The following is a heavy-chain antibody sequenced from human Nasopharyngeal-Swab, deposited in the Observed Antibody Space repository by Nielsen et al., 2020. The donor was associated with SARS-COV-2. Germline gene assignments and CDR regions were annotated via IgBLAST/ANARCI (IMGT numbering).Heavy chain of an antibody. CDR3: ARGLYDGSGLLDS. D-gene: IGHD3-22*01. J-gene: IGHJ5*01. CDR2: ISYGGST. CDR1: GDSINSHF. V-gene: IGHV4-59*11. Sequence: GSLRLSCTVSGDSINSHFWSWIRQPPGKGLDWIGYISYGGSTNYNPSLRSRVTISVDTSKSQFSLKLTSVTAADTAVYYCARGLYDGSGLLDSWGHGTLVTVSS.